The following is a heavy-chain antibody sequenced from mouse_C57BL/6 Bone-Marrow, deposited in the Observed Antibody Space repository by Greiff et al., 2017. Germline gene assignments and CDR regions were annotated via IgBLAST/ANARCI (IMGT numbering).Heavy chain of an antibody. CDR2: ISSGGSYT. CDR1: GFTFSSYG. Sequence: EVNLVESGGDLVKPGGSLKLSCAASGFTFSSYGMSWVRQTPDKRLEWVATISSGGSYTYYPDSVKGRFTISRDNAKNTLYLQMSSLKSEDTAMYYCARPSIYYDYDGGAWFAYWGQGTLVTVSA. CDR3: ARPSIYYDYDGGAWFAY. V-gene: IGHV5-6*01. D-gene: IGHD2-4*01. J-gene: IGHJ3*01.